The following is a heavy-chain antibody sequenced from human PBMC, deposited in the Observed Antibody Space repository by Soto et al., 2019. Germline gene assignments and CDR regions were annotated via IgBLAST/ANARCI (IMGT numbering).Heavy chain of an antibody. CDR1: GFSLSTSGVG. J-gene: IGHJ5*02. V-gene: IGHV2-70*11. CDR3: VRGGTYNWFDP. D-gene: IGHD2-15*01. CDR2: IDWDDDK. Sequence: ESGPTLVNPTQTLTLTCTFSGFSLSTSGVGVGWIRQPPGKALEWLARIDWDDDKYYSTSLKTRLTISKDTSKNQVVLKMTNMDPVDTATYYCVRGGTYNWFDPWGQGTLVTVSS.